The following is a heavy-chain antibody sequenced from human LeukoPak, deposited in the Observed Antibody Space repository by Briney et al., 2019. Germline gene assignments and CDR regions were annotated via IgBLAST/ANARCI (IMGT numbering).Heavy chain of an antibody. CDR2: IYYSGST. J-gene: IGHJ6*03. D-gene: IGHD5-24*01. V-gene: IGHV4-59*01. CDR1: GGSISNYY. CDR3: ARGRDGYNLLYYYYYMDV. Sequence: SETLFLTCTVSGGSISNYYWSWIRQPPGKELEWIGYIYYSGSTNYNPSLKSRVTISVDTSKNQFSLKLSSVTAADTAVYYCARGRDGYNLLYYYYYMDVWGKGTTVTISS.